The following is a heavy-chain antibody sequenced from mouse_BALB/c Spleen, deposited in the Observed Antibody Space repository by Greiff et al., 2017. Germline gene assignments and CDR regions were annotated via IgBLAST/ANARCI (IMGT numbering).Heavy chain of an antibody. D-gene: IGHD1-1*01. Sequence: EVNVVESGGGLVKPGGSLKLSCAASGFTFSSYAMSWVRQSPEKRLEWVAEISSGGSYTYYPDTVTGRFTISRDNAKNTLYLEMSSLRSEDTAMYYCARLSYYYGSSYNYAMDYWGQGTSVTVSS. CDR3: ARLSYYYGSSYNYAMDY. V-gene: IGHV5-9-4*01. CDR1: GFTFSSYA. CDR2: ISSGGSYT. J-gene: IGHJ4*01.